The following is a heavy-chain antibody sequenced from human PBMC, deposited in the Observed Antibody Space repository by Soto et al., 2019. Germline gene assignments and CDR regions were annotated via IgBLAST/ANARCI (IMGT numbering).Heavy chain of an antibody. CDR2: IKQDGSEK. CDR1: GFTFSSYW. CDR3: ARDRPFYGSGSYAY. V-gene: IGHV3-7*03. J-gene: IGHJ4*02. D-gene: IGHD3-10*01. Sequence: GSLRLSCAASGFTFSSYWMSWVRQAPGKGLEWVANIKQDGSEKYYVDSVKGRFTISRDNAKNSLYLQMNSLRAEDTAVYYCARDRPFYGSGSYAYWGQGTLVTVSS.